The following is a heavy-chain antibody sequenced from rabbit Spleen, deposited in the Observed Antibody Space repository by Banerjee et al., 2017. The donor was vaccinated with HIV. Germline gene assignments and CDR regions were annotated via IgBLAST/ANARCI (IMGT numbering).Heavy chain of an antibody. CDR1: GFSFSTYY. CDR3: ARDTGTSFSTYGMDL. V-gene: IGHV1S45*01. J-gene: IGHJ6*01. CDR2: IGTGSSGST. D-gene: IGHD7-1*01. Sequence: QEQLVESGGGLVQPEGSLTLTCTASGFSFSTYYMCWVRQAPGKGLEWIACIGTGSSGSTYSAIWAKGRFTMSKTSSTTVTLQMTSLTAADTATYFCARDTGTSFSTYGMDLWGQGTLVTVS.